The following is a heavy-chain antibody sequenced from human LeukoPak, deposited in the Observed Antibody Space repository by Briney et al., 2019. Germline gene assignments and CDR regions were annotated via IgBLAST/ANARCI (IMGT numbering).Heavy chain of an antibody. V-gene: IGHV4-39*01. D-gene: IGHD1-14*01. J-gene: IGHJ3*02. Sequence: SETLSLTCTVSGGSISSSSYYWGWLRQPPGKGLEWIGSIYYSGSTYYNPSLKSRVTISVDTSKNQFSLKLSSVTAADTAVYYCARHHYHEAFDIWGQGKWSPSLQ. CDR2: IYYSGST. CDR3: ARHHYHEAFDI. CDR1: GGSISSSSYY.